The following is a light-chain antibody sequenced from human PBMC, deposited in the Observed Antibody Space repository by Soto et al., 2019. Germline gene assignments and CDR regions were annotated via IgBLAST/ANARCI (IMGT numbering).Light chain of an antibody. J-gene: IGKJ2*01. Sequence: DIQMTQSPSTLSASVGDRVTITCRASQSISSWLAWYQQKPGKAPKLLIYKASSLESGVPSRFSGSGSGTEFTLTISSLQPEDFATYYCQQYNSYSYTFGQGTKVDIK. CDR3: QQYNSYSYT. V-gene: IGKV1-5*03. CDR1: QSISSW. CDR2: KAS.